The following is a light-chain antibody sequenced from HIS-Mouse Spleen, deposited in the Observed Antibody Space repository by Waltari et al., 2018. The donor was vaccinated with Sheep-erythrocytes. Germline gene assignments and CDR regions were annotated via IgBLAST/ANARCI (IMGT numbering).Light chain of an antibody. CDR3: CSYAGSYNHV. CDR1: SRDVGRSHS. J-gene: IGLJ1*01. CDR2: DVS. Sequence: QSALTQPRSVSGSPGQSVTISCTGTSRDVGRSHSVSWYQQHPGKAPKLMIYDVSKRPSGVPDRFSGSKSGNTASLTISGLQAEDEADYYCCSYAGSYNHVFATGTKVTVL. V-gene: IGLV2-11*01.